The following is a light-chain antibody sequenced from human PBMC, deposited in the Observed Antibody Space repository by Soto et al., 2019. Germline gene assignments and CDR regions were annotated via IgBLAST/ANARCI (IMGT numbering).Light chain of an antibody. CDR3: AVWDDSLKGPV. Sequence: QSVLNQPPASAGTPGQRGTISCSGGGSNIGSNPVNWYQQLPGTAPKLLIHTNDRRPSEVPDRFSGSKSGTSASLAISGLQSEDAADYYCAVWDDSLKGPVFGTGTKVTVL. V-gene: IGLV1-44*01. CDR1: GSNIGSNP. CDR2: TND. J-gene: IGLJ1*01.